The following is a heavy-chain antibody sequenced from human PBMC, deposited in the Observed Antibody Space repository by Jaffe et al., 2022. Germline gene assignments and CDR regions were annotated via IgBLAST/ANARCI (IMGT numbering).Heavy chain of an antibody. CDR3: ASNSGWTRGWAFDI. V-gene: IGHV6-1*01. CDR2: TYYRSKWYN. D-gene: IGHD5-12*01. Sequence: QVQLQQSGPGLVKPSQTLSLTCAISGDSVSSNSAGWNWIRQSPSRGLEWLGRTYYRSKWYNDYAVSVKSRITINPDTSKNQFSLQLNSVTPEDTAVYYCASNSGWTRGWAFDIWGQGTMVTVSS. J-gene: IGHJ3*02. CDR1: GDSVSSNSAG.